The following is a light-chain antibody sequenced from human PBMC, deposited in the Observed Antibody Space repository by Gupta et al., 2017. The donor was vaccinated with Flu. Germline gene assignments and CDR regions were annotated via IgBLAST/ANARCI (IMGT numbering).Light chain of an antibody. Sequence: QSALTQPASVSGSPGQSITISCTGSSSDIGTYNLVSWYQQYPGRAPKLILYEVSERPSGVSTRFSGSKSGNTASLTISGLQAEDEADYYCCSYTSSSSVLFGGGTRLTVL. CDR2: EVS. V-gene: IGLV2-23*02. CDR1: SSDIGTYNL. CDR3: CSYTSSSSVL. J-gene: IGLJ2*01.